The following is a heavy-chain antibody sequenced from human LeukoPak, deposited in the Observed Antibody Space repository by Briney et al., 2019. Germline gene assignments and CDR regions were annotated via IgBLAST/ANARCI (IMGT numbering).Heavy chain of an antibody. CDR1: GFTFSSYW. CDR2: IKQDGSEK. J-gene: IGHJ4*02. CDR3: ARGITAAGTANYDY. Sequence: GGSLRLSCAASGFTFSSYWMSWVRQAPGKGLEWVANIKQDGSEKYYVDSVKGRFTISRDNAKNSLYLQMNSLRAEDTAVYYCARGITAAGTANYDYWGQGTLVTVSS. V-gene: IGHV3-7*01. D-gene: IGHD6-13*01.